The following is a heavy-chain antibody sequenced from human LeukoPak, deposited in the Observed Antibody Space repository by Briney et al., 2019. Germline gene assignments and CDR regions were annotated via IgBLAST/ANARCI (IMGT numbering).Heavy chain of an antibody. J-gene: IGHJ4*02. CDR3: AGRYDSSGYPLH. Sequence: GGSLRLSCVASGFTFSNYAMHWVRQAPGKGLEYVSVISSNGGTTYYANSVKGRFTISRDNSKNTLYLKMGSLRAEDTAVYYCAGRYDSSGYPLHWGQGTLVTVSS. D-gene: IGHD3-22*01. CDR2: ISSNGGTT. CDR1: GFTFSNYA. V-gene: IGHV3-64*01.